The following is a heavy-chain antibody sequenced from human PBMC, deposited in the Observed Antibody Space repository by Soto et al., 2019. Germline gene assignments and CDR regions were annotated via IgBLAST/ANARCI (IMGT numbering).Heavy chain of an antibody. CDR3: AKGGLAVGATTRNWFDP. CDR2: ISTSGGST. V-gene: IGHV3-23*01. CDR1: GFTFSSYA. D-gene: IGHD1-26*01. J-gene: IGHJ5*02. Sequence: GGSLRLSCAASGFTFSSYAMTWVRQAPGKGLEWVSAISTSGGSTYYADSVKGRFTISRDNSKNTLYLQMNSLRAEDTAVYYCAKGGLAVGATTRNWFDPWGQGTLVTVSS.